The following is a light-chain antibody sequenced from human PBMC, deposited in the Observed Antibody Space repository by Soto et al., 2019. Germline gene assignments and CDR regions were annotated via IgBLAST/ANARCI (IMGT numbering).Light chain of an antibody. CDR3: QQYNNWVT. Sequence: EIVMTQSPATLSVSPGERATLPCRASQSVSSNLAWYQQRPGQAPRLLIYGASTRATGIPARFSGSWSGTQFTLTISSLQSEDFAVYYCQQYNNWVTFGGGTKVDIK. V-gene: IGKV3-15*01. CDR1: QSVSSN. CDR2: GAS. J-gene: IGKJ4*01.